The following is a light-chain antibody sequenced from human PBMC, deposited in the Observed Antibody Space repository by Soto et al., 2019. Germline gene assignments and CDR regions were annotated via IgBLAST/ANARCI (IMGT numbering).Light chain of an antibody. J-gene: IGLJ1*01. CDR3: CSYAGNSYV. V-gene: IGLV2-23*02. CDR2: EVN. CDR1: SSDVGSYDA. Sequence: QSVLTQPASVSGSPGQSITISCTGTSSDVGSYDAVSWYQHHPGKVPKLMIYEVNKRLSGVSYRFSGSKSGNTASLTISGLQAEDEADYYCCSYAGNSYVFGTGTKVTVL.